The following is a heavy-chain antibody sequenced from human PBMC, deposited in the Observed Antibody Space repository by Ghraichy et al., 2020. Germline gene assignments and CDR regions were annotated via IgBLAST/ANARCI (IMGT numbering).Heavy chain of an antibody. CDR2: IIPIFGTA. Sequence: SVKVSCKASGGTFSSYAISWVRQAPGQGLEWMGGIIPIFGTANYAQKFQGRVTITADESTSTAYMELSSLRSEDTAVYYCARDGAGGHDSSGTNRGRVFDYWGQGTLVTVSS. CDR3: ARDGAGGHDSSGTNRGRVFDY. V-gene: IGHV1-69*13. J-gene: IGHJ4*02. CDR1: GGTFSSYA. D-gene: IGHD3-22*01.